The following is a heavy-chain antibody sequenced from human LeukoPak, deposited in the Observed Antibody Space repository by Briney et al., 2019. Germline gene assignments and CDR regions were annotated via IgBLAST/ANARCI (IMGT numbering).Heavy chain of an antibody. CDR1: GFTFSSYA. V-gene: IGHV3-23*01. D-gene: IGHD3-3*01. Sequence: PGGSLRLSCAASGFTFSSYAMSWVRQAPGKGLEWVSAISGSGGSTYYADSVKGRFTISRDNSKNTLYLRMDSLRADDTALYYCATDFWSATMHTRPFHYWGQGTLVTVSS. CDR2: ISGSGGST. CDR3: ATDFWSATMHTRPFHY. J-gene: IGHJ4*02.